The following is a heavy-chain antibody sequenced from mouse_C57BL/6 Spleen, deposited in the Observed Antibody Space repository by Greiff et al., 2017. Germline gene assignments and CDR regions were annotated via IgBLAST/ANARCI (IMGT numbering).Heavy chain of an antibody. Sequence: QVQLQQSGPELVKPGASVKISCKASGYTFTDYYINWVKQRPGQGLAWIGWIYPGSGNTKYNEKFKGEATLTVDTSSSTAYMQLSSLTSEDSAVYFCARLGGGSDYGSSYWYFDVWGTGTTVTVSS. V-gene: IGHV1-84*01. D-gene: IGHD1-1*01. J-gene: IGHJ1*03. CDR3: ARLGGGSDYGSSYWYFDV. CDR2: IYPGSGNT. CDR1: GYTFTDYY.